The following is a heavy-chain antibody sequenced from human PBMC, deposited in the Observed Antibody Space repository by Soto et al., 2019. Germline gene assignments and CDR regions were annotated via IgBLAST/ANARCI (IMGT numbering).Heavy chain of an antibody. D-gene: IGHD1-7*01. CDR2: INPYTGAT. J-gene: IGHJ5*01. CDR3: AKDRGRVSGTADS. V-gene: IGHV1-2*02. CDR1: GYTFSDHF. Sequence: GASVTVSCKASGYTFSDHFIHWVRQAPGQGLEWMGWINPYTGATNYAQKFQGRVTMTRDTSTTTAYMELTRLSSDDTAVYYCAKDRGRVSGTADSWGQGALVTVSS.